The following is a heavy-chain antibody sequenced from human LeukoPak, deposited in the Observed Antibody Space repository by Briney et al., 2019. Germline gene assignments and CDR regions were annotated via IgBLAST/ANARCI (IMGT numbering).Heavy chain of an antibody. D-gene: IGHD3-10*01. J-gene: IGHJ4*02. CDR1: GFTFSSYA. CDR2: ISGSDGST. CDR3: AKVSAVTRGHFDY. Sequence: GGSLRLSCAASGFTFSSYAMSCVRQAPGRGLEWVSAISGSDGSTYYADSVKGRFTISRDNSKNTLYLQINSLRAEDTAVYYCAKVSAVTRGHFDYWGQGNLVTVSS. V-gene: IGHV3-23*01.